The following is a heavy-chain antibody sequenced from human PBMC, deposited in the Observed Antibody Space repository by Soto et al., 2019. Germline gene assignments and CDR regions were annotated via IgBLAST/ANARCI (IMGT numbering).Heavy chain of an antibody. CDR3: ARLAPELDGYNFVDYYYYYGMDV. J-gene: IGHJ6*02. CDR1: GYSFTSYW. D-gene: IGHD5-12*01. V-gene: IGHV5-51*01. Sequence: GESLKISCKGSGYSFTSYWIGWVRQMPGKGLEWMGIIYPGDSDTRYSPSFQGQVTISADKSISTAYLQWSSLKASDTAMYYCARLAPELDGYNFVDYYYYYGMDVWGQGTTVTVSS. CDR2: IYPGDSDT.